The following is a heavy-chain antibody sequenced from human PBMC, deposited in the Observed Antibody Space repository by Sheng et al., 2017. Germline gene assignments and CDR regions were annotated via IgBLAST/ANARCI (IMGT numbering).Heavy chain of an antibody. CDR1: GFTFSNYA. CDR2: ISGSGVKT. Sequence: EMQLVESGGTLVQPGGSLRLSCAASGFTFSNYALSWVRQTPGKGLQWVSGISGSGVKTYYADFAKGRFTISRDNSNNTVYLQMSSLRAEDSAIYYCAKDGILGVTEFFYYYMDVWGKRDHGHRLL. J-gene: IGHJ6*03. V-gene: IGHV3-23*04. D-gene: IGHD1-26*01. CDR3: AKDGILGVTEFFYYYMDV.